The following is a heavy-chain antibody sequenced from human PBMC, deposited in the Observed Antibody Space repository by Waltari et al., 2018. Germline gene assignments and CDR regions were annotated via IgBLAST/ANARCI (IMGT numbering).Heavy chain of an antibody. Sequence: EVQLVESGGGLVQPGGSLRLSCSASGFTVSNYEMDWVRQAPGKVLEWISYISSSAGIIYYADSVEGRFTISRDNTKNSVYLQMNNLRVEDTALYYCAREGYGGDSDAFDIWGRGTMVTVSS. D-gene: IGHD2-21*02. CDR2: ISSSAGII. J-gene: IGHJ3*02. V-gene: IGHV3-48*03. CDR3: AREGYGGDSDAFDI. CDR1: GFTVSNYE.